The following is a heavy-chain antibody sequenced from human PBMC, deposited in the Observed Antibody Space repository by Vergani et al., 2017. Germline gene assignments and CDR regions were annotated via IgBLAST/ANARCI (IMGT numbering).Heavy chain of an antibody. Sequence: EVQLVESGGGLVKPGGSLRLSCAAPGFTLRNAWMSWVRQAPGKGLEWVGRIKSKPDSETTDYGAPVKGRFTFSREDSKNTLYLQMNSLRTDDTATYYCAKHFRGWGIDYWGQGTQVIVSS. CDR3: AKHFRGWGIDY. V-gene: IGHV3-15*01. CDR1: GFTLRNAW. J-gene: IGHJ4*02. D-gene: IGHD3-16*01. CDR2: IKSKPDSETT.